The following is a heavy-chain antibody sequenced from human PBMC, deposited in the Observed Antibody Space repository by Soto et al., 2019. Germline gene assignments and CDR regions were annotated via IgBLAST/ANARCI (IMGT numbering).Heavy chain of an antibody. J-gene: IGHJ4*02. D-gene: IGHD2-21*02. CDR3: TKRPLCVGDCWYFDD. CDR2: IDDGNIA. V-gene: IGHV3-23*05. CDR1: GFNFRTYA. Sequence: EVRLLESGGGSAQPGGSLRLSCAATGFNFRTYAMHWVRQSPGKGLEWDSAIDDGNIAYYADSVKGRYIISRDNSRNTLYLHMDGLRVEDTAIYFCTKRPLCVGDCWYFDDWGQGILVTVSS.